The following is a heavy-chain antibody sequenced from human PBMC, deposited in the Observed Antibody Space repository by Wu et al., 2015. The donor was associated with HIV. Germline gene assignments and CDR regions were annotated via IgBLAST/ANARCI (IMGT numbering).Heavy chain of an antibody. J-gene: IGHJ6*02. CDR1: GYTFTSYD. CDR2: MNPNSGNT. Sequence: QVQLVQSGAEVKKPGASVKVSCKASGYTFTSYDINWVRQATGQGLEWMGWMNPNSGNTGYAQKFQGRVTMTRNTSISTAYMELSSLRSEDTAVYYCARGLALVVVPAAIRRGGMDVVGPRGPRVTVSS. V-gene: IGHV1-8*01. CDR3: ARGLALVVVPAAIRRGGMDV. D-gene: IGHD2-2*01.